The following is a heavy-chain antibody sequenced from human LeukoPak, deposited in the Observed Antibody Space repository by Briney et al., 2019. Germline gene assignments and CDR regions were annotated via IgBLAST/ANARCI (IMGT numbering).Heavy chain of an antibody. D-gene: IGHD3-16*02. J-gene: IGHJ4*02. Sequence: PSETLSLTRTVSGGSISSGDYYWSWIRQPPGKGLEWIGYIYYGGSTYYNPSLKSRVTISVDTSKNQFSLKLSSVTAADTAVYYCARDVLYYDYVWGSYRRFDYWGQGTLVTVSS. CDR1: GGSISSGDYY. CDR2: IYYGGST. V-gene: IGHV4-30-4*01. CDR3: ARDVLYYDYVWGSYRRFDY.